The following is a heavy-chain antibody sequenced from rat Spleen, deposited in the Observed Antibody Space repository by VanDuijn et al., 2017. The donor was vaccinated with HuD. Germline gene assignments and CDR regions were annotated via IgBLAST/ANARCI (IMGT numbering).Heavy chain of an antibody. V-gene: IGHV5-27*01. CDR1: GFTFSNYG. J-gene: IGHJ2*01. D-gene: IGHD1-4*01. CDR3: TTDIYPGILRTPFDY. CDR2: ISTSGGST. Sequence: EVELVESGGGLVQPGRSMKLSCAASGFTFSNYGMAWVRQAPTKGLEWVASISTSGGSTYYRDSVKGRFTISRDNAKSTLYLQMDSLRSEDTATYYCTTDIYPGILRTPFDYWGQGVMVTVSS.